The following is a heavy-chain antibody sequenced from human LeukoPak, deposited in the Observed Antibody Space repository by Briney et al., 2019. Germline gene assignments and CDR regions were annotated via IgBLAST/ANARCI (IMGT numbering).Heavy chain of an antibody. CDR2: IYPGDSDT. CDR3: ARPNRGAPFDY. V-gene: IGHV5-51*01. Sequence: GESLKISCAGSGYSFTDYWIGWVRQMPGKGLEWMGIIYPGDSDTKYSPSFQGQVAISADKFISTAYLQWSSLKASDTAIYYCARPNRGAPFDYWGQGTLVTVSS. D-gene: IGHD1-14*01. J-gene: IGHJ4*02. CDR1: GYSFTDYW.